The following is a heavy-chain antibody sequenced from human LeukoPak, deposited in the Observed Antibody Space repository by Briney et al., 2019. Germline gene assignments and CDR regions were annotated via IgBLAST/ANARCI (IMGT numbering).Heavy chain of an antibody. J-gene: IGHJ4*02. V-gene: IGHV3-23*01. CDR2: ISGSGGST. D-gene: IGHD3-22*01. CDR1: GFTFSSYA. Sequence: PGGSLRLSCAASGFTFSSYAMSWVRQAPGEGLEWVSAISGSGGSTYYADSVKGRFTISRDNSKNTLYLQMNSLRAEDTAVYYCAHSSGYPYYFDYWGQGTLVTVSS. CDR3: AHSSGYPYYFDY.